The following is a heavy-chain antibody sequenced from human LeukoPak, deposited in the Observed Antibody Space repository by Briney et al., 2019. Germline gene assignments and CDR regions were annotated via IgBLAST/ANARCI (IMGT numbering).Heavy chain of an antibody. J-gene: IGHJ6*02. Sequence: ASVKVSCKASGYTFTGYYMHWVRQAPGQGLEWMGWINPNSGGTNYAQKFQGRVTMTRDTSISTAYMELSGLRSDDTAVYYCARDRAGEDIVVVVAATTSYYYYYGMDVWGQGTTVTVSS. D-gene: IGHD2-15*01. V-gene: IGHV1-2*02. CDR3: ARDRAGEDIVVVVAATTSYYYYYGMDV. CDR2: INPNSGGT. CDR1: GYTFTGYY.